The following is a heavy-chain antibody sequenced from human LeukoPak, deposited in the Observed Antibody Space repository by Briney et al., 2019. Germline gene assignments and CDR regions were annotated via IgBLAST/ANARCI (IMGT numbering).Heavy chain of an antibody. CDR1: GASVPIASHY. J-gene: IGHJ4*02. CDR2: IHYSGST. Sequence: SETLSLTCTASGASVPIASHYWAWIRQPPGKGLEWIGSIHYSGSTYYSPSLKSRLTISGDTYKSQFSLKLTFVTAADTAVYYCTRHHDYGDKIDYWGQGTLVTVSP. CDR3: TRHHDYGDKIDY. V-gene: IGHV4-39*01. D-gene: IGHD4-23*01.